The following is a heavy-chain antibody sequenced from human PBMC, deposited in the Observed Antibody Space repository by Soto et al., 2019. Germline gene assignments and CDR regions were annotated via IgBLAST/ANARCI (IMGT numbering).Heavy chain of an antibody. J-gene: IGHJ4*02. Sequence: QVQLQESGPGLVKPSQTLSLTCTVSGGSISSGGYYWSWIRQHPGKGLEWIGYIYYSGSTYYNPSRKNRVTVSVDTAKNQFSLKLSSVTAADTAVYYCAGIYSGSPGGTLRYWGQGTLVTVSS. D-gene: IGHD1-26*01. V-gene: IGHV4-31*03. CDR1: GGSISSGGYY. CDR3: AGIYSGSPGGTLRY. CDR2: IYYSGST.